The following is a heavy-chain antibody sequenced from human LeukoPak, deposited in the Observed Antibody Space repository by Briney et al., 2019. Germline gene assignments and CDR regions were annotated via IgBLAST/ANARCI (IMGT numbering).Heavy chain of an antibody. D-gene: IGHD6-19*01. J-gene: IGHJ4*02. CDR1: GDSISSYY. Sequence: SETLSLTCTVSGDSISSYYWSGIRQPPGKGLDWIGYIFYSGSTNYNPSLKSRVTTSVDTSKSQFSLKLSSVTAADTAIYYSARYNSGWSYFDYWGQGTLVTVSS. CDR2: IFYSGST. V-gene: IGHV4-59*01. CDR3: ARYNSGWSYFDY.